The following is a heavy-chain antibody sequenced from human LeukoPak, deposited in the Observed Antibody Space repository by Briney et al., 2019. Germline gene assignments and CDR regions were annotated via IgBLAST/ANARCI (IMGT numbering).Heavy chain of an antibody. CDR2: IYYSGST. J-gene: IGHJ3*02. V-gene: IGHV4-59*01. D-gene: IGHD6-13*01. CDR3: ARGVRSRWYGNAFDI. Sequence: SETLSLTCTVSGGSISSYYWSWIRQPPGKGLEWIGYIYYSGSTNYNPSLKSRVTMSVDMSKNQFSLKLSSVTAADTAVYYCARGVRSRWYGNAFDIWGQGTMVTVSS. CDR1: GGSISSYY.